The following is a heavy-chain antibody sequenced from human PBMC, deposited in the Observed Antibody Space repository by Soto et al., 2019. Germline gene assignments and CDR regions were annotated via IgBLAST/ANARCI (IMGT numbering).Heavy chain of an antibody. Sequence: SETLSLTCTVSGGSISSYYWSWIRQPPGKGLEWIGYIYYSGSTNYNPSLKSRVTISVDTSKNQFSLKVSSVTAADTAVYYCARGNSFYYYYGMDVWGQGTTVTVSS. J-gene: IGHJ6*02. CDR3: ARGNSFYYYYGMDV. CDR1: GGSISSYY. V-gene: IGHV4-59*08. D-gene: IGHD1-7*01. CDR2: IYYSGST.